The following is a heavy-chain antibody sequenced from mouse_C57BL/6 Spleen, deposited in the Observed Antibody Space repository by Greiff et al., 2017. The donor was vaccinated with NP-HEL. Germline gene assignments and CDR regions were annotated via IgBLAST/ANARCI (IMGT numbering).Heavy chain of an antibody. Sequence: QVQLQQSGAELVKPGASVKISCKASGYAFSSYWMNWVKQRPGKGLEWIGQIYPGDGDTNYNGKFKGKATLTADKSSSTAYMQLSSLTSEDSAVYFCAREDYDYDVYVMDYWGQGTSVTVSS. D-gene: IGHD2-4*01. CDR2: IYPGDGDT. CDR1: GYAFSSYW. V-gene: IGHV1-80*01. CDR3: AREDYDYDVYVMDY. J-gene: IGHJ4*01.